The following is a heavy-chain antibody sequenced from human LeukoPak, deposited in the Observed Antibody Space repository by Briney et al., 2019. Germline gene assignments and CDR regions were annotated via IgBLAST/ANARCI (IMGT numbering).Heavy chain of an antibody. CDR2: INHSGST. Sequence: SETLSLTCTVSGGSISSSSYYWGWIRQPPGKGLEWIGEINHSGSTNYNPSLKSRVTISVDTSKNQFSLKLSSVTAADTAVYYCARGARGGSRFFDYWGQGTLVTVSS. V-gene: IGHV4-39*07. CDR3: ARGARGGSRFFDY. CDR1: GGSISSSSYY. D-gene: IGHD2-15*01. J-gene: IGHJ4*02.